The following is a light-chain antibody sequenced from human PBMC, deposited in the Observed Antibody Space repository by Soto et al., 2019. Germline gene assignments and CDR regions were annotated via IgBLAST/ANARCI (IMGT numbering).Light chain of an antibody. V-gene: IGLV2-14*03. J-gene: IGLJ1*01. CDR1: SSDVGGYNF. Sequence: QSVLTQPASVSGSPGQSITISCTGTSSDVGGYNFVSWYQQHPGKAPKLMFYEVTSRPSGVSNRFSGSKSGNTASLTISGLQAEDEADYYCNSYTTSSTLVFGTGTKVTVL. CDR2: EVT. CDR3: NSYTTSSTLV.